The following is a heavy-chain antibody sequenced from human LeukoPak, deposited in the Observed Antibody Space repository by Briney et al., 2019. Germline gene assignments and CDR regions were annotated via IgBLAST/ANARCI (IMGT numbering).Heavy chain of an antibody. V-gene: IGHV3-21*01. D-gene: IGHD3-9*01. CDR3: ARGGRSTYFDWSPDF. Sequence: GGSLRLSCAASGFTFSDYSMNWVRQAPGKGLEWVSSISSSSSYIYYADSVKGRFTISRDNARNSLYLQMNSLRAEDTAVYYCARGGRSTYFDWSPDFWGQGTLVTVSS. CDR2: ISSSSSYI. CDR1: GFTFSDYS. J-gene: IGHJ4*02.